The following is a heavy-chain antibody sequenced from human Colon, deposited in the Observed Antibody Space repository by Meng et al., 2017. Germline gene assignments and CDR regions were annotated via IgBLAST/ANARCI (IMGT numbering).Heavy chain of an antibody. V-gene: IGHV4-59*01. CDR3: AGDSSGYNWLDP. CDR1: GGSISNYY. D-gene: IGHD6-19*01. Sequence: VQLEESGPRLVKPSETLSLTLTVSGGSISNYYWSWIRQPPGKGLEWIGYIYYSGTTNYNPSLKSRVTISIDTSKNQFSLKLNSVTAADTAVYYCAGDSSGYNWLDPWGQGTLVTVSS. CDR2: IYYSGTT. J-gene: IGHJ5*02.